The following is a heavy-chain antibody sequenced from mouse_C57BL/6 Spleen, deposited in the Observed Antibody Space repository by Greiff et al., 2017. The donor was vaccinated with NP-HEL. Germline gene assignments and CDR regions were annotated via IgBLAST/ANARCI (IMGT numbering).Heavy chain of an antibody. Sequence: QVQLQQPGAELVMPGASVKLSCKASGYTFTSYWMHWVKQRPGQGLEWIGEIDPSDSYTNYNQKFKGKSTLTVDKSSSTAYMQLSSPTSEDSAVYYCARTNDGYYAMDYWGQGTSVTVSS. J-gene: IGHJ4*01. CDR2: IDPSDSYT. D-gene: IGHD2-12*01. CDR3: ARTNDGYYAMDY. CDR1: GYTFTSYW. V-gene: IGHV1-69*01.